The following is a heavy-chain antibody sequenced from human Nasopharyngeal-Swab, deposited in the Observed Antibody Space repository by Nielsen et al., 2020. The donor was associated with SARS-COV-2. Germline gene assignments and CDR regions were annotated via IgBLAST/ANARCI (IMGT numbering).Heavy chain of an antibody. CDR3: ARRALQDYYFDY. J-gene: IGHJ4*02. Sequence: GGSLRLSCAASGFSFSSYAMHWVRQALGKGLEWVAVASSDGRNKYYADSVKGRFTVSRDNSKNTLYLQMNSLRAEDTAVYYCARRALQDYYFDYWGQGTLVTVSS. CDR2: ASSDGRNK. V-gene: IGHV3-30*04. CDR1: GFSFSSYA.